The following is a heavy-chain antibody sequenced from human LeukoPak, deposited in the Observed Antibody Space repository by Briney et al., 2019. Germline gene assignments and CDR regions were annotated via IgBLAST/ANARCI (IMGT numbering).Heavy chain of an antibody. CDR1: GYTFTSYG. J-gene: IGHJ2*01. CDR2: ISAYNGNT. D-gene: IGHD3-10*01. Sequence: ASVKVSCKASGYTFTSYGILWVRQAPGQGLEWMGWISAYNGNTNYAQKLQGRVTMTTDTSASIAHMELRSLRSDDTAVYYCARITMVRGVIFDWYFDLWGRGTLVTVSS. CDR3: ARITMVRGVIFDWYFDL. V-gene: IGHV1-18*01.